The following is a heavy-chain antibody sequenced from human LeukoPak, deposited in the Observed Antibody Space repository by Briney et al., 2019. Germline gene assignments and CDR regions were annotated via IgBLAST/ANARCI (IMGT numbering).Heavy chain of an antibody. V-gene: IGHV1-2*02. CDR1: GYTFTSYD. Sequence: GASVKVSCKASGYTFTSYDINWVRQAPGQGLEWMGWIDPSSGGTNYAQKFQVRVTMTRDTSISTVYMELNRLTSDDTAVYYCAREDYWGQGTLVTVSS. J-gene: IGHJ4*02. CDR2: IDPSSGGT. CDR3: AREDY.